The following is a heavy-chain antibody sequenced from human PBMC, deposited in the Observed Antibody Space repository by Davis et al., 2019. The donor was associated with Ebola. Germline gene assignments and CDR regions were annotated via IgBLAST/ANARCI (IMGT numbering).Heavy chain of an antibody. CDR2: IIPILGIA. J-gene: IGHJ6*02. V-gene: IGHV1-69*04. CDR3: ASGEVQLWLQAYYYYGMDV. D-gene: IGHD5-18*01. CDR1: GYTFTSYG. Sequence: SVKVSCKASGYTFTSYGISWVRQAPGQGLEWMGRIIPILGIANYAQKFQGRVTITADESTSTAYMELSSLRSEDTAVYYCASGEVQLWLQAYYYYGMDVWGQGTTVTVSS.